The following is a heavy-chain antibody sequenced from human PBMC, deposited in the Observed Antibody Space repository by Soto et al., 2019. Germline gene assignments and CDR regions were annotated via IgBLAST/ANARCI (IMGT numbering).Heavy chain of an antibody. CDR2: INSDGSIT. J-gene: IGHJ4*02. Sequence: PGGSLRLSCAASGFTFSSYWRHWVRQVPEKGLVWVSRINSDGSITNYADAVKGRFTISRDNVKNTLYLQMNSLRAEDTAVYYCVRYPRSVGGSYRPDYWGQGTLVTVYS. CDR3: VRYPRSVGGSYRPDY. V-gene: IGHV3-74*01. CDR1: GFTFSSYW. D-gene: IGHD3-16*02.